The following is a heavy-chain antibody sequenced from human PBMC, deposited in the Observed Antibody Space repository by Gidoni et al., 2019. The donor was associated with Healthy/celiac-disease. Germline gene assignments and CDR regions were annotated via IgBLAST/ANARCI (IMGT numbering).Heavy chain of an antibody. CDR3: AKDRGGGDYCTNGVCYYFDY. CDR1: GFTFSSYG. Sequence: QVQLVESGGGVVQPGRSLRLSCAASGFTFSSYGLPWVRQAPGKGLEWVAVISYDGSNKYYADSVKGRVTISRDNSKNTLYLQMNSLRAEDTAVYYCAKDRGGGDYCTNGVCYYFDYWGQGTLVTVSS. V-gene: IGHV3-30*18. D-gene: IGHD2-8*01. J-gene: IGHJ4*02. CDR2: ISYDGSNK.